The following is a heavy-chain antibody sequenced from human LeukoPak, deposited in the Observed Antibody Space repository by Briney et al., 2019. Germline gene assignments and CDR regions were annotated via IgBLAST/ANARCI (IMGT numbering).Heavy chain of an antibody. CDR1: GFTFSSYA. Sequence: GGSLRLSCAASGFTFSSYAMHWVRQAPGKGLEWVAVISYDGSNKYYADSVKGRFTISRDNSKNTLYLQMNSLRAEDTAVYYCARPPPGTWGQGTLVTVSS. D-gene: IGHD3-10*01. CDR3: ARPPPGT. CDR2: ISYDGSNK. V-gene: IGHV3-30*04. J-gene: IGHJ5*02.